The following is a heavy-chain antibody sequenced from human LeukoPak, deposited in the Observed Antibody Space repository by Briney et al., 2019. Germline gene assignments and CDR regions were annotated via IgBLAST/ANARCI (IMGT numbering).Heavy chain of an antibody. Sequence: GASVKVSCKASGGTFSSYAISWVRQAPGQGLEWMGGIIPIFGTANYAQKFQGRVTITADESTSTAYMELSSLRSEDTAVYYCAREDCVSISCYLGGYWGQGTLVTVSS. CDR2: IIPIFGTA. CDR3: AREDCVSISCYLGGY. J-gene: IGHJ4*02. D-gene: IGHD2-2*01. V-gene: IGHV1-69*13. CDR1: GGTFSSYA.